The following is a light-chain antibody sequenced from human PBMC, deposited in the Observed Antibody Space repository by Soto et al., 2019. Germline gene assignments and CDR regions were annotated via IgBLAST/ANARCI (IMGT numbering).Light chain of an antibody. CDR3: QQRYYWPLT. V-gene: IGKV3-11*01. CDR1: QSVSSSY. CDR2: DAS. Sequence: EILLTQSPGTLSLSPGESETLPCRASQSVSSSYLAWYQQKFGQAPRLLIYDASNRDTGIPARFSGSGSATDFTLTISSLETEDFKIYCCQQRYYWPLTFGQGTKVDIK. J-gene: IGKJ1*01.